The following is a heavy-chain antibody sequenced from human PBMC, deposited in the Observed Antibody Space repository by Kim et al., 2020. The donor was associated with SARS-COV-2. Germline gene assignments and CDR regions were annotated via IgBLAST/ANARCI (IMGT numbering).Heavy chain of an antibody. Sequence: GGSLRLSCAASGFTFSSYEMNWVRQAPGKGLEWVSYISSSGSTIYYADSVKGRFTISRDNAKNSLYLQMNSLRAEDTAVYYCASVSRLYFWSGYLPSNYFDYWGQGTLVTVSS. CDR1: GFTFSSYE. V-gene: IGHV3-48*03. D-gene: IGHD3-3*01. J-gene: IGHJ4*02. CDR2: ISSSGSTI. CDR3: ASVSRLYFWSGYLPSNYFDY.